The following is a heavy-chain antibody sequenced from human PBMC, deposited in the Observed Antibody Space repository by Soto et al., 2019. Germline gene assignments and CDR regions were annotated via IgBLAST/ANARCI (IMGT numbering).Heavy chain of an antibody. CDR2: IYHSGST. Sequence: SETLALTCAVSGGSISSSNWWSWVRQPPGKGLEWIGEIYHSGSTNYNPSLKSRVTISVDKSKNQFSLKLSSVTAADTAVYYCARELGYCSGGSCLSWFDPWGQGTLVTVS. D-gene: IGHD2-15*01. CDR3: ARELGYCSGGSCLSWFDP. V-gene: IGHV4-4*02. CDR1: GGSISSSNW. J-gene: IGHJ5*02.